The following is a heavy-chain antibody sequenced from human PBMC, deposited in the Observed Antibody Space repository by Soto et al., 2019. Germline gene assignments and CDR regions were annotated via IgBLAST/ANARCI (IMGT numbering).Heavy chain of an antibody. V-gene: IGHV3-21*01. CDR2: ISSSSYI. J-gene: IGHJ4*02. D-gene: IGHD6-13*01. CDR1: GFTFSSYS. CDR3: ATAAGTPPFFDY. Sequence: GGSLRLSCAASGFTFSSYSMNWVRQAPGKGLEWVSSISSSSYIYYADSVKGRFTISRDNAKNSLYLQMNSLRAEDTAVYYCATAAGTPPFFDYWGQGTLVTVSS.